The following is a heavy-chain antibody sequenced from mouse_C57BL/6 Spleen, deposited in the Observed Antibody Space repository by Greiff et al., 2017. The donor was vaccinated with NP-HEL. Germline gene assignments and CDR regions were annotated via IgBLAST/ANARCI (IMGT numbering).Heavy chain of an antibody. D-gene: IGHD1-1*01. Sequence: VQLQQSGPELVKPGASVKMSCKASGYTFTDYNMHWVKQSHGKSLEWIGYINPNNGGTSYNQKFKGKATLTVNKSSSTAYMELRSLTSEDSAVYYCARGLLLRDYFDYWGQGTTLTVSS. CDR1: GYTFTDYN. J-gene: IGHJ2*01. CDR2: INPNNGGT. CDR3: ARGLLLRDYFDY. V-gene: IGHV1-22*01.